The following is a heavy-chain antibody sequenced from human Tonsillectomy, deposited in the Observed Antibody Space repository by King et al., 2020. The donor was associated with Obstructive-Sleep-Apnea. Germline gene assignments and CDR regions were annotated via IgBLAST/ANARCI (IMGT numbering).Heavy chain of an antibody. Sequence: QLQESGPGLVKPSETLSLTCTVSGVSVSTITYYWAWIRQPPGKGLEGIGSIYYSGTTYYNPSLHSRVTISVDTAKNQFSLKLSSVTAADMAVYYCAKDEADMEGLAGVFDYWGQGALVTVSS. CDR3: AKDEADMEGLAGVFDY. D-gene: IGHD2-15*01. J-gene: IGHJ4*02. CDR1: GVSVSTITYY. CDR2: IYYSGTT. V-gene: IGHV4-39*07.